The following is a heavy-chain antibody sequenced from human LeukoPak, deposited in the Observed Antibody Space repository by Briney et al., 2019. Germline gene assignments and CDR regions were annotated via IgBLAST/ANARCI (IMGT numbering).Heavy chain of an antibody. CDR3: AKGDYYDSSGPWGY. D-gene: IGHD3-22*01. J-gene: IGHJ4*02. Sequence: GGSLRLSCAASGFSFNIYWMSWVRQAPGKGLEWVSAISGSGGSTYYADSVKGRFTISRDNSKNTLYLQMNSLRAEDTAVYYCAKGDYYDSSGPWGYWGQGTLVTVSS. V-gene: IGHV3-23*01. CDR1: GFSFNIYW. CDR2: ISGSGGST.